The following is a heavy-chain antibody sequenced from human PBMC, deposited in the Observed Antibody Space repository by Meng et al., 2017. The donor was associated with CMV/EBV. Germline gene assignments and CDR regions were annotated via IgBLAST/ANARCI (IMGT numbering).Heavy chain of an antibody. CDR1: GFTFSSYA. D-gene: IGHD5-24*01. V-gene: IGHV3-30*04. Sequence: GESLKISCAASGFTFSSYAMHWVRQAPGKGLEWVAVISYDGSNKYYADSVKGRFTISRDNSKNTLYLQMNSLRAEDTAVYYCARGQPPILVEMATIYPDMDVWGQGTTVTVSS. CDR3: ARGQPPILVEMATIYPDMDV. J-gene: IGHJ6*02. CDR2: ISYDGSNK.